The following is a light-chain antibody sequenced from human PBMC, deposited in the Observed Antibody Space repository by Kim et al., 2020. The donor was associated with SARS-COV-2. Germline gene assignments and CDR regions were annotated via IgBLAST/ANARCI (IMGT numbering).Light chain of an antibody. J-gene: IGLJ3*02. Sequence: ASVKPTSTRSSGHIRYAIAWHQQQPGKGQRYLMKRNRDGSHYRGDGVPDRFSGSSFGTERYLTIASRQSEDEADYYGQTWVSDIVVVGGGTQLTVL. CDR3: QTWVSDIVV. V-gene: IGLV4-69*01. CDR2: RNRDGSH. CDR1: SGHIRYA.